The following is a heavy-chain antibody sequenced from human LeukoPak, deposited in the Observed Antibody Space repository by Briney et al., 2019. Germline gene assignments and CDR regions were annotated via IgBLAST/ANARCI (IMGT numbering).Heavy chain of an antibody. J-gene: IGHJ4*02. V-gene: IGHV1-2*06. CDR3: ARDNRGSLDY. CDR2: MIPSSGVT. D-gene: IGHD1-26*01. Sequence: ASVKVSCKASGYTFTNSKNRMDWLRQAPGHGLEWMGRMIPSSGVTTYAQNLQGRVTMTWDTSISTAYMELNRLTSDDTAVYYCARDNRGSLDYGGQGTQVTVSS. CDR1: GYTFTNSKNR.